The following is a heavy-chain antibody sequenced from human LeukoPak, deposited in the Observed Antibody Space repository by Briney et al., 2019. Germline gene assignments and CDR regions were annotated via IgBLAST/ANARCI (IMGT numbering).Heavy chain of an antibody. CDR1: GYTFTDHY. Sequence: ASVKVSCKASGYTFTDHYMHWVRQAPGQGLEWMGIINPSGGSTSYAQKFQGRVTMTRDMSTSTVYMELSSLRSEDTAVYYCAKIGRDFDYWGQGTLVTVSS. CDR2: INPSGGST. J-gene: IGHJ4*02. D-gene: IGHD2-15*01. V-gene: IGHV1-46*01. CDR3: AKIGRDFDY.